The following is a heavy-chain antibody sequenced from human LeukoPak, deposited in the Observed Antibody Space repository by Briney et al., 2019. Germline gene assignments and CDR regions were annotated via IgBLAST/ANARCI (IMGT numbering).Heavy chain of an antibody. CDR2: ISSSSSYI. D-gene: IGHD2-2*01. Sequence: GGSLRLSCAASGFTFSSYRMNWVRQAPGKGLEWVSSISSSSSYIYYADSVKGRFTISRDNAKNSLYLQMNSLRAEDTAVYYCARPENIVVVPAADAFDIWGQGTMVTVSS. CDR3: ARPENIVVVPAADAFDI. J-gene: IGHJ3*02. V-gene: IGHV3-21*01. CDR1: GFTFSSYR.